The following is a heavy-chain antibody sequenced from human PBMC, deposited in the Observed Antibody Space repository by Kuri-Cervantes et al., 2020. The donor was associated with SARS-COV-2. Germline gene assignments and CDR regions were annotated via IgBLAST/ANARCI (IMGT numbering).Heavy chain of an antibody. CDR3: ARVVGGEIYYYYYYMDV. V-gene: IGHV3-7*01. J-gene: IGHJ6*03. Sequence: GESLKISCAASGFTFSSYWMSWVRQAPGKGLEWVANIKQDGSEKYYVDSVKGRFTISRDNAKNSLYLQMNSLRAEDTAVYYCARVVGGEIYYYYYYMDVWGKGTTVTVSS. CDR1: GFTFSSYW. CDR2: IKQDGSEK. D-gene: IGHD1-26*01.